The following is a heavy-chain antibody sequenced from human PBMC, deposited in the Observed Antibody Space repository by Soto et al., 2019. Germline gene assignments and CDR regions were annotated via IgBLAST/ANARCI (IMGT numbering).Heavy chain of an antibody. CDR1: GYSFASYY. CDR2: INPSGGST. V-gene: IGHV1-46*03. J-gene: IGHJ4*02. CDR3: ATKRDYGDYFDY. D-gene: IGHD4-17*01. Sequence: GASVKVSCKASGYSFASYYMHWVRQAPGQGLEWMGIINPSGGSTSYAQKFQGRVTMTRDTSTSTVYMELSSLRSEDTAVYYCATKRDYGDYFDYWGQGTLVTVSS.